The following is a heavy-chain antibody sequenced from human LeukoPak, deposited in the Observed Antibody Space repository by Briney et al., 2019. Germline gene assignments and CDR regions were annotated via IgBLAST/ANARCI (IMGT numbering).Heavy chain of an antibody. CDR2: VHPRTGGT. V-gene: IGHV1-2*02. D-gene: IGHD3/OR15-3a*01. J-gene: IGHJ4*02. CDR1: GYTFSDYY. Sequence: APVKVSCKASGYTFSDYYMHWVRQAPGQGPEWMGWVHPRTGGTKSAQKFQGRVTMTLDTSITTAYMELRSLTADDTAVYYCARDISRMAGLYYFDAWGQGTLVTVSS. CDR3: ARDISRMAGLYYFDA.